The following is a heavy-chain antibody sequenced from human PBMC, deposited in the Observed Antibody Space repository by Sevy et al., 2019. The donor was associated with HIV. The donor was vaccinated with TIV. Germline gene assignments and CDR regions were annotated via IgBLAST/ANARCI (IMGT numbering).Heavy chain of an antibody. D-gene: IGHD3-16*01. J-gene: IGHJ4*02. CDR2: VSFDENFR. Sequence: GGSLRLSCAASGLNFNIYPMNWVRQVPGKGLEWVAVVSFDENFRAYADSVKGRFTISRDNSKNTVFLQMDSLRDEDTSIYYCGTGRNGATFGFWGQGTLVTVSS. CDR1: GLNFNIYP. CDR3: GTGRNGATFGF. V-gene: IGHV3-30*14.